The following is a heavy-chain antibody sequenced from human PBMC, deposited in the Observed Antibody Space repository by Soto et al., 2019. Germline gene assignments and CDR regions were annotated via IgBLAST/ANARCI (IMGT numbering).Heavy chain of an antibody. V-gene: IGHV3-33*01. J-gene: IGHJ4*02. CDR1: GFTFSSYG. CDR3: ARDSRSYFDY. Sequence: QVQLVESGGGVVQPGRSLRLSCAASGFTFSSYGMHWVRQAPGKGLEWVAVIWYDGSNKYYADSVKGRFTISRDNSKTTLYLQMNSLRAEDTAVYYCARDSRSYFDYWGQGTLVTVSS. CDR2: IWYDGSNK.